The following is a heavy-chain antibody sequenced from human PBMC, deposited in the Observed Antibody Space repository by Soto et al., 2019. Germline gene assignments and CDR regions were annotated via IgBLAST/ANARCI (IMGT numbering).Heavy chain of an antibody. D-gene: IGHD3-16*01. J-gene: IGHJ5*02. Sequence: SETLSLTCAVYGGFLSESYWTWIRQPPGKGLEWIGEINHVGGTNYNPSLKSRVTMSVDTSQNQFSLRLISVTAADTAMYFCVRIRYQLPSSVLWLDPWGQGIPVTVSS. CDR2: INHVGGT. V-gene: IGHV4-34*01. CDR3: VRIRYQLPSSVLWLDP. CDR1: GGFLSESY.